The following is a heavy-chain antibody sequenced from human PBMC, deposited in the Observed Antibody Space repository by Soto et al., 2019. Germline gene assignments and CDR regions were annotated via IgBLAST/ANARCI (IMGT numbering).Heavy chain of an antibody. J-gene: IGHJ5*02. Sequence: SETLSLTCTASGGSISSYYWSWIRQPPGKGLEWIGYIYYSGSTNYNPSLKSRVTISVDTSKNQFSLKLSSVTAADTAVYYCARQLLWLGELLNWFDPWGQGTLVTVSS. CDR2: IYYSGST. D-gene: IGHD3-10*01. V-gene: IGHV4-59*08. CDR3: ARQLLWLGELLNWFDP. CDR1: GGSISSYY.